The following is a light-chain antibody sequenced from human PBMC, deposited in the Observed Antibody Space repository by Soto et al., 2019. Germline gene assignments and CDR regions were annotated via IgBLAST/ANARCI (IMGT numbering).Light chain of an antibody. CDR2: GNS. V-gene: IGLV1-40*01. J-gene: IGLJ3*02. Sequence: QSVLTQPPSVSGAPGQRVTISCTGSSSNIGAGYDVHWYQQLPETAPKLLIYGNSTRPSGVPDRFSGSKSGTSAALAITGLQAEDEADYYCQSYDTSLSAWVFGGGTKLTVL. CDR3: QSYDTSLSAWV. CDR1: SSNIGAGYD.